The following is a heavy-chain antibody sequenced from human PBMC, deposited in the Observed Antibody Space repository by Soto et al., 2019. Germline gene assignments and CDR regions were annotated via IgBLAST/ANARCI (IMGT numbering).Heavy chain of an antibody. V-gene: IGHV3-23*01. D-gene: IGHD1-26*01. Sequence: EVQLLESGGGLVQPGGSLRLSCAASGFTFSSYAMRWVRQAPGKGLEWVSTISGSGGSTYYVDSVKGRFTISRDNSKNTLYLQMNSLRAEDTAVYYCARRGSGNYYDYWGQGTLVTVSS. CDR1: GFTFSSYA. CDR2: ISGSGGST. J-gene: IGHJ4*02. CDR3: ARRGSGNYYDY.